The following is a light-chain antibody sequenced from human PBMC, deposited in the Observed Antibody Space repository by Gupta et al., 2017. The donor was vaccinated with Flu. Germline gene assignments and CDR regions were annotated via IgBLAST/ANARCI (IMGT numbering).Light chain of an antibody. CDR2: DAS. J-gene: IGKJ2*01. CDR1: QSVSSY. Sequence: EIVLTQSPATLSLSPGERATLSYRASQSVSSYLAWYQQKPGQAPRLLIYDASNRATGIPARFSGSGSGTDFTLTISSLDPEDFAFYYCQQRSTGRTFGQGTKLEIK. CDR3: QQRSTGRT. V-gene: IGKV3-11*01.